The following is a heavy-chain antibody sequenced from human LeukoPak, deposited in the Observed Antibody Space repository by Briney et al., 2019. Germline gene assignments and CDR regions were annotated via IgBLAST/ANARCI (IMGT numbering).Heavy chain of an antibody. V-gene: IGHV3-23*01. CDR1: GFTFSSYA. D-gene: IGHD3-22*01. Sequence: GGSLRLSCAASGFTFSSYAMSWVRQAPGKGLEWVSAISGSGGSTYYADSVKGRFTISRDNSKNTLYLQMNSLRAEDTAVYYCANNSPVTYYYDSSGYPYWGQGTLVTVSS. J-gene: IGHJ4*02. CDR3: ANNSPVTYYYDSSGYPY. CDR2: ISGSGGST.